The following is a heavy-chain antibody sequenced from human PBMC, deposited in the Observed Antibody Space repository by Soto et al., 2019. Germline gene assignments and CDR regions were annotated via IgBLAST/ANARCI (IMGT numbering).Heavy chain of an antibody. J-gene: IGHJ5*02. CDR2: IYYSGST. V-gene: IGHV4-31*03. D-gene: IGHD2-8*02. Sequence: QVQLQESGPGLVKPSQTLSLTCTVSGGSISSDDYYWSWIRQHPGKGLEWIGYIYYSGSTYYNPSLTSRVTISVDTSKNQFPLQLSSVTAADTAVYYCARWWSSSRQGFGPWGQGTLVTVSS. CDR3: ARWWSSSRQGFGP. CDR1: GGSISSDDYY.